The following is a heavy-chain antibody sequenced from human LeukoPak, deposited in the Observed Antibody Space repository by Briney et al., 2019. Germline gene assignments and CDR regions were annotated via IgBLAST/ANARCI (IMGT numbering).Heavy chain of an antibody. CDR1: VGSFSGYY. J-gene: IGHJ4*02. Sequence: SETLSLTCAVYVGSFSGYYWSWIRQPPGKGLEWIGEINHSGSTNYNSSLKSRVTISVDTSKNQFSLKLSSVTAADTAVYYCARDLLSEWELLPYYFDYWGQGTLVTVSS. CDR2: INHSGST. CDR3: ARDLLSEWELLPYYFDY. V-gene: IGHV4-34*01. D-gene: IGHD1-26*01.